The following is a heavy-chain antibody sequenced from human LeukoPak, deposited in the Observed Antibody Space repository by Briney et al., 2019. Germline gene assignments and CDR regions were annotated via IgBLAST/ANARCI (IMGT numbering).Heavy chain of an antibody. Sequence: GTSVKVSCKASGFTFTSSAMQWVRQARGQRLEWIGWIVVGSGNTNYAQKFQERVTITRDMSTSTAYMELSSLRSEDTAVYYCAAGPVRGGCYYMDVWGKGTTVTVSS. V-gene: IGHV1-58*02. CDR1: GFTFTSSA. D-gene: IGHD1-26*01. CDR3: AAGPVRGGCYYMDV. J-gene: IGHJ6*03. CDR2: IVVGSGNT.